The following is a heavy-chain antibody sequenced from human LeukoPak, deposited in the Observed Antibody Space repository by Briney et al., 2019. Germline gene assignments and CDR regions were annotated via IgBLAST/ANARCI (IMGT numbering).Heavy chain of an antibody. V-gene: IGHV1-69*06. CDR3: ARDLYGDYAPGVY. Sequence: SVKVSCKASGGTFSSYAISWVRQAPGQGLEWMGGIMPIFGTANYAQKFQGRVTITADKSTSTAYMELSSLRSEDTAVYYCARDLYGDYAPGVYWGQGTLVTVSS. CDR1: GGTFSSYA. J-gene: IGHJ4*02. D-gene: IGHD4-17*01. CDR2: IMPIFGTA.